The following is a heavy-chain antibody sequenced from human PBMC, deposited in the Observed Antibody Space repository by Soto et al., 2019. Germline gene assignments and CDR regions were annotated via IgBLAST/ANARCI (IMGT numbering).Heavy chain of an antibody. CDR1: GFTFSSYA. J-gene: IGHJ6*02. Sequence: GGSLRLSCAASGFTFSSYAMHWVRQAPGKGLEWVAVISYDGSNKYYADSVKGRFTISRDNSKNTLYLQMNSLRAEDTAVYYCARDWAAYDFWSGSPHYYYGMDVWGHGTTVTVSS. D-gene: IGHD3-3*01. V-gene: IGHV3-30-3*01. CDR3: ARDWAAYDFWSGSPHYYYGMDV. CDR2: ISYDGSNK.